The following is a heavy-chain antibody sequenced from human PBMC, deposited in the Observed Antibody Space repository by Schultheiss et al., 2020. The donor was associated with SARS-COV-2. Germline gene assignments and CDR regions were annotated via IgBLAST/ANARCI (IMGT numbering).Heavy chain of an antibody. CDR3: AADPGVGATTFDY. CDR2: IVVGSGNT. D-gene: IGHD1-26*01. V-gene: IGHV1-58*01. J-gene: IGHJ4*02. CDR1: GFTFTSSA. Sequence: SVKVSCKASGFTFTSSAVQWVRQARGQRLEWIGWIVVGSGNTNYAQKFQERVTITRDMSTSTAYMELSSLRSEDTAMYYCAADPGVGATTFDYWGQGTLVTVSS.